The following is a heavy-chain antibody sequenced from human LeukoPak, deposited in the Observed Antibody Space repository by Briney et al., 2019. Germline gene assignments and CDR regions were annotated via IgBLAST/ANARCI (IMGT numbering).Heavy chain of an antibody. D-gene: IGHD1-26*01. CDR1: GFTFSSYS. CDR2: ISSRSNYV. J-gene: IGHJ6*02. CDR3: ARVGIEYYGMDV. V-gene: IGHV3-21*01. Sequence: KTGGSLRLSCAASGFTFSSYSVNWVRQAPGKGLEWVSSISSRSNYVYYADSVKGRFTISRDNAKNSLYLQMNSLRAEDTAVYYCARVGIEYYGMDVWGQGTTVTVSS.